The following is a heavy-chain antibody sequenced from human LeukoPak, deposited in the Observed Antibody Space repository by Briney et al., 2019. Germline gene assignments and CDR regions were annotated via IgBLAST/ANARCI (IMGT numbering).Heavy chain of an antibody. CDR1: GGTFSSYA. D-gene: IGHD3-22*01. CDR2: IIPNFGNA. CDR3: AREIFMTVSGRVVVIPNFDY. Sequence: SVKVSCKASGGTFSSYAISWVRQAPGQGLEWMGRIIPNFGNANYAQKFQGRVTISTDESTSTAYMDLSSLRSEATAVYYCAREIFMTVSGRVVVIPNFDYWGQGTLVTVSS. J-gene: IGHJ4*02. V-gene: IGHV1-69*05.